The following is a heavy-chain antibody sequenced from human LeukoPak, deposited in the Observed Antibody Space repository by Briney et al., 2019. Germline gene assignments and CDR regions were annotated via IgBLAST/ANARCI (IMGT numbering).Heavy chain of an antibody. CDR3: ARRDIGAAYSSLGYYYMDV. Sequence: SETLSLTCTVSGGPIRSSSYYWGWIRQPPGKGLEWIGNIYYSGSTYYMSSLKSRVTISVDTSKNQFSLKLTSVTAADTAVYYCARRDIGAAYSSLGYYYMDVWGKGTTVTVSS. J-gene: IGHJ6*03. CDR2: IYYSGST. D-gene: IGHD2-15*01. V-gene: IGHV4-39*01. CDR1: GGPIRSSSYY.